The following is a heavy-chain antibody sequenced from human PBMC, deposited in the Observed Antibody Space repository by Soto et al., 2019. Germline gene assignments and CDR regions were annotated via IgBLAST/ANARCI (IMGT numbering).Heavy chain of an antibody. V-gene: IGHV3-23*01. J-gene: IGHJ6*02. D-gene: IGHD6-13*01. Sequence: GGSLRLSCAASGFTFSNYAVTWVRQAPGKGLEWVSTISGSGGSTYYADSVKGRFIISRDNAKNSLYLQLNNLRAEDTAVYYCAKDGAAGSVLDVWGQGTMVTVSS. CDR1: GFTFSNYA. CDR3: AKDGAAGSVLDV. CDR2: ISGSGGST.